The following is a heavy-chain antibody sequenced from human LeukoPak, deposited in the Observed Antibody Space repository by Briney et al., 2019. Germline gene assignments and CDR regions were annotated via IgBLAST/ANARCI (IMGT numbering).Heavy chain of an antibody. D-gene: IGHD2-15*01. CDR1: GFIFSNFE. V-gene: IGHV3-48*03. J-gene: IGHJ4*02. CDR2: INNGATSE. CDR3: ARVICTGGSCFQNDY. Sequence: GGSLRLSCTASGFIFSNFEMNWVRQAPGKGLQWLAYINNGATSEYYADSVKGRFTISRDNAKNSLFLQMNSLRVQDTAIYYCARVICTGGSCFQNDYWGQGTLVTVSS.